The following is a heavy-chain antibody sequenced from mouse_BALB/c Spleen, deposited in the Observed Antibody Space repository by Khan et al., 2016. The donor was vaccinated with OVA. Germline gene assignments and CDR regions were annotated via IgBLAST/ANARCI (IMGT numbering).Heavy chain of an antibody. V-gene: IGHV14-3*02. Sequence: QLHPQEVELVESGATVKLSCTAFGLNIKDTYMHWPKQWPEQGLEWIGRNDPANGNTKYDPKFQGKATITADTSSNTAYLQLSSLTSGDTAVYYCARMARKWGQGTTLTVSS. CDR1: GLNIKDTY. CDR2: NDPANGNT. J-gene: IGHJ2*01. CDR3: ARMARK.